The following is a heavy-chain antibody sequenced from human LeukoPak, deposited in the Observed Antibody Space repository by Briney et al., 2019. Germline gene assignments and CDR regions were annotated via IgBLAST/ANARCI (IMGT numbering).Heavy chain of an antibody. CDR3: ASTALGYCTTSSCPDY. CDR2: VSHSGST. V-gene: IGHV4-38-2*01. CDR1: GYFISSGYY. Sequence: SETLSLTCAVSGYFISSGYYWGWIQQPPRKGLEWIGGVSHSGSTFYTPSLKSRVTISVDPSRNQFSLKLSSLTAADTAVYYCASTALGYCTTSSCPDYWGPGTLVTVSS. J-gene: IGHJ4*02. D-gene: IGHD2-2*01.